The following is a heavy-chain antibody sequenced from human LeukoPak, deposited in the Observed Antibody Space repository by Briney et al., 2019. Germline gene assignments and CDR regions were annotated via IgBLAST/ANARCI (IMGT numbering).Heavy chain of an antibody. J-gene: IGHJ4*02. Sequence: SETLSLTCTVSGGSISSSSYYWGWIRQPPGKGLEWIGSIYYSGSTYYNPFLKSRVTISVDTSKNQFSLKLSSVTAADTAVYYCARPYYDSSGYHDYWGQGTLVTVSS. D-gene: IGHD3-22*01. CDR2: IYYSGST. CDR1: GGSISSSSYY. CDR3: ARPYYDSSGYHDY. V-gene: IGHV4-39*01.